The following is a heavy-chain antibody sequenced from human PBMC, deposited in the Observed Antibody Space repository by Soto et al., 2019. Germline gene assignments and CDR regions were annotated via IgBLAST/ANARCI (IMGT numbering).Heavy chain of an antibody. CDR2: VSHDGRNT. Sequence: GGSLRLSCAASGFTFSDYAMHWVRQAPGKGLEWVAVVSHDGRNTHYADSVKGRFTISRDNAKNSLYLQMNSLRAEDTAVYYCAREIYDSSGYYAPFDYWGQGTLVTVSS. D-gene: IGHD3-22*01. CDR1: GFTFSDYA. CDR3: AREIYDSSGYYAPFDY. J-gene: IGHJ4*02. V-gene: IGHV3-30*04.